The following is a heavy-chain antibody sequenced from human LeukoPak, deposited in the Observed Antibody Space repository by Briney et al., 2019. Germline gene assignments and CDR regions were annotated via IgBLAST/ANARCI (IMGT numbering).Heavy chain of an antibody. Sequence: SETLSLTCTVSGYSISSSYYWGWIRQPPGKGLEWIGSIYYSGSTYYNPSLKSRVTISVDTSKNQFSLKLSSVTAADTAVYYCARLRYFDWLVDYWGQGTLVTVSS. V-gene: IGHV4-39*01. CDR3: ARLRYFDWLVDY. D-gene: IGHD3-9*01. CDR2: IYYSGST. J-gene: IGHJ4*02. CDR1: GYSISSSYY.